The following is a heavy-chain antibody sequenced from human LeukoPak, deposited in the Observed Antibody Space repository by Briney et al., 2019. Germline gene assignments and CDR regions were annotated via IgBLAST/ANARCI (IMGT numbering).Heavy chain of an antibody. J-gene: IGHJ6*04. CDR1: GFTFSGYA. V-gene: IGHV3-30-3*01. Sequence: GGSLRLSCAASGFTFSGYAMHWVRQAPGKGLEWVAVISYDGSNKYYADSVKGRFTISRDNSKNTLYLQMNSLRAEDTAVYYCARDKVGTLDVWGKGTTVTVSS. CDR3: ARDKVGTLDV. CDR2: ISYDGSNK.